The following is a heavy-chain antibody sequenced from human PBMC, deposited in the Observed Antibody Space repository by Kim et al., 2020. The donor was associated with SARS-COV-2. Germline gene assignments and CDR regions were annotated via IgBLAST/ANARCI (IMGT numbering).Heavy chain of an antibody. J-gene: IGHJ6*02. D-gene: IGHD2-2*01. V-gene: IGHV1-69*13. CDR3: AREEGEREDLVVVPAALNYYYYGMDV. CDR1: GGTFSSYA. CDR2: IIPIFGTA. Sequence: SVKVSCKASGGTFSSYAISWVRQAPGQGLEWMGGIIPIFGTANYAQKFQGRVTITADESTSTAYMELSSLRSEDTAVYYCAREEGEREDLVVVPAALNYYYYGMDVWGQGTTVTVSS.